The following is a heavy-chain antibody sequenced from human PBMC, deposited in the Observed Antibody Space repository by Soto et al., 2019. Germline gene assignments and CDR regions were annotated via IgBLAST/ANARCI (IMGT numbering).Heavy chain of an antibody. Sequence: QVQLVESGGGVVQPGTSLRLSCAASGFTFSSYGMHWVRQAPGKGLEWVAVISYDGSNKYYADSVKGRFTISRDNSKNTLYLQMNSLRAEDTAVYYCANRGGIDYWGQGTLVTVSS. V-gene: IGHV3-30*18. J-gene: IGHJ4*02. D-gene: IGHD3-10*01. CDR2: ISYDGSNK. CDR3: ANRGGIDY. CDR1: GFTFSSYG.